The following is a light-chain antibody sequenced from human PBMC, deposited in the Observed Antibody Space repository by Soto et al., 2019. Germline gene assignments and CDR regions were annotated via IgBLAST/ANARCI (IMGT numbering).Light chain of an antibody. CDR1: SSDVGGYNY. J-gene: IGLJ1*01. V-gene: IGLV2-14*01. Sequence: QSALTQPASVSGSPGQSITISCTGTSSDVGGYNYVSWYQQHPGIAPKLMIYGVTNRPSGVSTRFSGSKSGNTASPTISGLQVEDEADYHCNSYTSASTLLHVFRTGTKVTVL. CDR2: GVT. CDR3: NSYTSASTLLHV.